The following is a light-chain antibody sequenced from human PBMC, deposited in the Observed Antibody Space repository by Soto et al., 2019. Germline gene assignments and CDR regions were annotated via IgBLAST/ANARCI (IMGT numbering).Light chain of an antibody. J-gene: IGLJ1*01. CDR1: SSDVGGYHY. Sequence: QSVLTQPASVSGSPGQSITISCTGTSSDVGGYHYVSWYQQHPGEAPKLMIYDVSNRPSGVSNRFSGSKSDNTASLTISGLQAEDEADYYCSSYTSSTTQVFGTGTKVTVL. CDR2: DVS. V-gene: IGLV2-14*01. CDR3: SSYTSSTTQV.